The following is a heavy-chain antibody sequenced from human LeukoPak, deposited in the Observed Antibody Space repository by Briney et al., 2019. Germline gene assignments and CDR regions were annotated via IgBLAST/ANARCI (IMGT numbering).Heavy chain of an antibody. V-gene: IGHV3-23*01. J-gene: IGHJ4*02. CDR1: GFTFSTYA. Sequence: GGSLRLSCAASGFTFSTYAMHWVRQAPGKGLEWVSAISGSGGSTYYADSVKGRFTVSSDNSKNTLYLQMNSLRAEDTAVYYCAKGPPSLGELLSGFDYWGQGTLVTVSS. CDR2: ISGSGGST. CDR3: AKGPPSLGELLSGFDY. D-gene: IGHD3-10*01.